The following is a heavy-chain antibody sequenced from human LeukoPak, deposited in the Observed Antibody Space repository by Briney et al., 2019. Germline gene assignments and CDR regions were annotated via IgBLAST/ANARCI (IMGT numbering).Heavy chain of an antibody. Sequence: GGSLRLSCAASGFTFSNYGMHWVRQAPGKGLEWVAAIWYDGSHQFYADSVKDRFTISRDNSKSTLYLQMNSLRAEDTAVYWCAREVTDWGQGTLVTVSS. J-gene: IGHJ4*02. CDR2: IWYDGSHQ. CDR3: AREVTD. D-gene: IGHD2-21*02. CDR1: GFTFSNYG. V-gene: IGHV3-33*01.